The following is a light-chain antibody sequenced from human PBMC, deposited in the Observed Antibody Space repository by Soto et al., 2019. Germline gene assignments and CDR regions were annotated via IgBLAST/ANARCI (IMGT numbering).Light chain of an antibody. CDR2: GAS. CDR3: QQYDSPPPT. Sequence: EIVLTQSPGTLSLSPGERATLSCRASQSVNSNYLAWYQQKPGQGPRVLMYGASSRATGIPDRFSGSGSGTDFTLTISRLEPEDFAVYYFQQYDSPPPTFGQATKVQIK. CDR1: QSVNSNY. V-gene: IGKV3-20*01. J-gene: IGKJ1*01.